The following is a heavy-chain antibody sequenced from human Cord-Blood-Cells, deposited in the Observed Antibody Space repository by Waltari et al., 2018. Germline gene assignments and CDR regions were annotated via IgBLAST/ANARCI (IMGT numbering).Heavy chain of an antibody. CDR3: ARDNYCSSTSCYPFYYYYGMDV. CDR1: GFTFSSYW. D-gene: IGHD2-2*01. CDR2: IKQDGSEK. V-gene: IGHV3-7*01. Sequence: EVQLVESGGGLVQPGGSLRLSCAASGFTFSSYWMSWVRQAPGKGLEGVANIKQDGSEKYYVDSVKGRFTISRDNAKNSLYLQMNSLRAEDTAVYYCARDNYCSSTSCYPFYYYYGMDVWGQGTTVTVSS. J-gene: IGHJ6*02.